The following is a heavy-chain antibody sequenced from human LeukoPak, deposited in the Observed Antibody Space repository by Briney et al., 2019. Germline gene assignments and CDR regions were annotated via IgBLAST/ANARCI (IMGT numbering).Heavy chain of an antibody. CDR1: GFTFSNAW. Sequence: GGSLRLSRAASGFTFSNAWMSWVRQAPGKGLEWAGRIKSKTDGGTTDYAAPVKGRFTISRDDSKNTLYLQMNSLKTEDTAVYYCTTKMAAYWGQGTLVTVSS. V-gene: IGHV3-15*01. J-gene: IGHJ4*02. D-gene: IGHD5-24*01. CDR2: IKSKTDGGTT. CDR3: TTKMAAY.